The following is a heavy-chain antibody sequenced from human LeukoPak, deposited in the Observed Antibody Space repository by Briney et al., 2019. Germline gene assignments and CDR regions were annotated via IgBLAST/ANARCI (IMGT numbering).Heavy chain of an antibody. D-gene: IGHD5-18*01. CDR3: ARGWQWIQLYGAFDI. CDR2: IIPIFGTA. CDR1: GGTFISYA. Sequence: SVKVSCKASGGTFISYAISWVRQAPGKGLEWMGGIIPIFGTANYAQKFQDRVTITAGKSTSTAYMELNSLRAEDTAVYYCARGWQWIQLYGAFDIWGQGTMVTVSS. V-gene: IGHV1-69*06. J-gene: IGHJ3*02.